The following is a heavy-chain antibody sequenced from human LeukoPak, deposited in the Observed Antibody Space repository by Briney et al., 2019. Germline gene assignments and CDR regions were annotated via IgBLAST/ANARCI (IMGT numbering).Heavy chain of an antibody. Sequence: PSETLSLTCTVSGGSISNSYWSWIRQPPGKGLEWIGYISYSGSTNYNPSLTSRVTISVDTSKSQFSLKLSSVTTADTALYYCARGGCSSTSCYYYYGMDVWGQGTTVTVSS. CDR3: ARGGCSSTSCYYYYGMDV. V-gene: IGHV4-59*01. D-gene: IGHD2-2*01. CDR1: GGSISNSY. J-gene: IGHJ6*02. CDR2: ISYSGST.